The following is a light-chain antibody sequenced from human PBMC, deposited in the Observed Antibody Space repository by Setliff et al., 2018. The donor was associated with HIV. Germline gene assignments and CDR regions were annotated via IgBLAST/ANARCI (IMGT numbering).Light chain of an antibody. CDR2: DVS. V-gene: IGLV2-23*02. J-gene: IGLJ1*01. CDR1: SSDVGGYNY. Sequence: QSALTQPASVSGSPGQSITISCTGTSSDVGGYNYVSWYQQHPGKAPKLMIYDVSKRPSGVSNRFSGSKSGNTASLTISGLQAEDEADYYCCSYAGSSTPYVFGTGT. CDR3: CSYAGSSTPYV.